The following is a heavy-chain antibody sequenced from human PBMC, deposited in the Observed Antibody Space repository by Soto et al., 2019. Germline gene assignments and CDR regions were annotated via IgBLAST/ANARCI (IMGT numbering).Heavy chain of an antibody. D-gene: IGHD4-17*01. CDR2: ISGSGGST. V-gene: IGHV3-23*01. CDR1: GFTFSSYA. CDR3: AKVFVYYGDHDY. J-gene: IGHJ4*02. Sequence: EVQLLESGGGLVQPGGSLRLSCAASGFTFSSYAMSWVRQAPGKGLEWVSGISGSGGSTYYADSVKGRFTISRDKSKNTLYLQMNSLRAEDTAVYYCAKVFVYYGDHDYWGQGTLVSVSS.